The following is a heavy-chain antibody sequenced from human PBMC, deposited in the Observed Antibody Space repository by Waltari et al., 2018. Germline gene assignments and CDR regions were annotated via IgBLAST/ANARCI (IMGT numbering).Heavy chain of an antibody. D-gene: IGHD3-3*01. Sequence: QVQLQESGPGLVKPSQTLSLTCTVSGGSIRSGGSYWSWIRQHPGKGLEWIGYIYYSGSTYYNPSLKSRVTISVDTSKNQFSLKLSSVTAADTAVYYCARAPPYDFWSGYYLSDYYYYYMDVWGKGTTVTVSS. CDR1: GGSIRSGGSY. CDR2: IYYSGST. CDR3: ARAPPYDFWSGYYLSDYYYYYMDV. V-gene: IGHV4-31*03. J-gene: IGHJ6*03.